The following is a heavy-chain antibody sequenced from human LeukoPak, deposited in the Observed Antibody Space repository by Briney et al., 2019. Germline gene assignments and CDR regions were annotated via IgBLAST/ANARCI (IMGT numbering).Heavy chain of an antibody. CDR1: GYTFTSYY. J-gene: IGHJ4*02. CDR2: INPSGGST. Sequence: ASVKVSCKASGYTFTSYYMHWVRQAPGQGLEWMGIINPSGGSTSYAQKFQGRVTMTRDTSTSTVYMELSSLRSEDTAVYYCASLSSSRNPAGYWGQGTLVTVSS. CDR3: ASLSSSRNPAGY. D-gene: IGHD6-6*01. V-gene: IGHV1-46*01.